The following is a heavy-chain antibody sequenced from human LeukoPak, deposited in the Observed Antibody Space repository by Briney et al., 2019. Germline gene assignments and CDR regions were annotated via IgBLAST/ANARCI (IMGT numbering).Heavy chain of an antibody. CDR3: ARDPSAHSSGGWYHY. J-gene: IGHJ4*02. V-gene: IGHV1-18*04. CDR2: NSAYNGNT. Sequence: ASVKVSCKASGYTFTGYYMHWVRQAPGQGLEWMGCNSAYNGNTNYAQKLQGRVTMTTDTSTSTAYMGLRSLRSDDTAVYYCARDPSAHSSGGWYHYWGQGSLVTVSS. D-gene: IGHD6-19*01. CDR1: GYTFTGYY.